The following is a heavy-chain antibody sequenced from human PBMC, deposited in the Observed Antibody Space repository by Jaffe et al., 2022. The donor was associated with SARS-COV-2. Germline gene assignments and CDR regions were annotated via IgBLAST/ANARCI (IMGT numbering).Heavy chain of an antibody. CDR1: GFTFSSYD. CDR3: ARAGVVVPAAKALGHDYGMDV. D-gene: IGHD2-2*01. CDR2: IGTAGDT. J-gene: IGHJ6*02. Sequence: EVQLVESGGGLVQPGGSLRLSCAASGFTFSSYDMHWVRQATGKGLEWVSAIGTAGDTYYPGSVKGRFTISRENAKNSLYLQMNSLRAGDTAVYYCARAGVVVPAAKALGHDYGMDVWGQGTTVTVSS. V-gene: IGHV3-13*01.